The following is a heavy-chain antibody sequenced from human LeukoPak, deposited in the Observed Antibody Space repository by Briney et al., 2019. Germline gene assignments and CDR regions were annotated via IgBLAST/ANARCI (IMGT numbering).Heavy chain of an antibody. D-gene: IGHD3-22*01. CDR3: ARDPVYYDSSGFDY. Sequence: GGSLRLSCAASGFTFSSYSMNWVRQAPGKGLEWVSYISSSSSTIYYADSVKGRFTISRDNAKNSLYLQMNSLRAEDTAVYYRARDPVYYDSSGFDYWGQGTLVTVSS. J-gene: IGHJ4*02. CDR1: GFTFSSYS. CDR2: ISSSSSTI. V-gene: IGHV3-48*01.